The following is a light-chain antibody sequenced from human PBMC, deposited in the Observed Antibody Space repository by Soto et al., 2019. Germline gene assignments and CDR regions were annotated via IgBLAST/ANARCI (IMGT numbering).Light chain of an antibody. CDR2: DAS. CDR1: QSVSSY. Sequence: EIVLTQSPATLSLSPGERATLSCRASQSVSSYLAWYQQKPGQAPRLLIYDASNRATGIPARFSGSGSGTDFTPTISTLEPEDFAVNNCKQRRNWPPSITFGQGTRLEIK. CDR3: KQRRNWPPSIT. J-gene: IGKJ5*01. V-gene: IGKV3-11*01.